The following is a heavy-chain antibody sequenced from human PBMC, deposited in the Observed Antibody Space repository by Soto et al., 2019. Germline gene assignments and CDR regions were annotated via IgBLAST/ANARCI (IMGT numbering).Heavy chain of an antibody. V-gene: IGHV4-39*01. CDR3: ARLIAAAGGNRAY. CDR1: SGSISSSNW. Sequence: SETLSLTCAVSSGSISSSNWLGWIRQPPGKGLEWIGSIYYSGSTYYNPSLKSRVTISADTSKNQFSLKLSSVTAADTAVYYCARLIAAAGGNRAYWGQGTLVTVSS. J-gene: IGHJ4*02. D-gene: IGHD6-13*01. CDR2: IYYSGST.